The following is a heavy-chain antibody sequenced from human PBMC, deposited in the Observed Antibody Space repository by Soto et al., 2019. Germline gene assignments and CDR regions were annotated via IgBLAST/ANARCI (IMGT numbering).Heavy chain of an antibody. J-gene: IGHJ5*02. Sequence: ASVKVSCKASGYTFTSYGISWVRQAPGQGLEWMGRISAYNGNTNYAQKLQGRVTMTTDTSTSTAYMELRSLRSDDTAVYYCARGGYDFWSGYWNWFDPWGQGTLVTVSS. V-gene: IGHV1-18*04. CDR2: ISAYNGNT. CDR3: ARGGYDFWSGYWNWFDP. CDR1: GYTFTSYG. D-gene: IGHD3-3*01.